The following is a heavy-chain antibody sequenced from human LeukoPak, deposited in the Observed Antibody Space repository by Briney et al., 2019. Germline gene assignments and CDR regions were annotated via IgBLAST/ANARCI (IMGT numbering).Heavy chain of an antibody. J-gene: IGHJ4*02. D-gene: IGHD5-18*01. V-gene: IGHV4-59*01. CDR3: ARVGLWDPFDY. CDR2: VHYSGST. CDR1: GGSISSYY. Sequence: PSETLSLTCTVSGGSISSYYWSWIRQPPGKGLEWIGYVHYSGSTNYNPSLKSRVTISVDTSKNQFSLKLSSVTAADTAVYYCARVGLWDPFDYWGQGTLVTVSS.